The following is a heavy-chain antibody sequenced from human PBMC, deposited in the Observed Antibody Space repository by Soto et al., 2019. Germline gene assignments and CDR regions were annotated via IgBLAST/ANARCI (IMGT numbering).Heavy chain of an antibody. CDR3: ARGRPYGMDV. CDR2: IDSDGSST. Sequence: EVQLVESGGGLVQPGGSLRVSGAASGFTLVSYWMNWVRQAPGKGLVWVSRIDSDGSSTTYADSVKGRFTTSRDNAKNTLYLQMSSLRVEDTAVYYCARGRPYGMDVWGQGTTVTVSS. J-gene: IGHJ6*02. V-gene: IGHV3-74*01. CDR1: GFTLVSYW.